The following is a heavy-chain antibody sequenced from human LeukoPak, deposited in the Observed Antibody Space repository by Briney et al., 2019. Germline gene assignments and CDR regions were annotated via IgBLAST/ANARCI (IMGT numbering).Heavy chain of an antibody. CDR2: INPNSGGT. D-gene: IGHD4-17*01. J-gene: IGHJ4*02. CDR3: ARDPGLYGDHSFDF. V-gene: IGHV1-2*02. CDR1: GYTFTGYY. Sequence: ASVKVSCKASGYTFTGYYMHWVRQAPGQGLEWMGWINPNSGGTNYAQKFQGRVTMTRDTSISTAYMELSRLTSDDTAVYYCARDPGLYGDHSFDFWGQGTLVTVSS.